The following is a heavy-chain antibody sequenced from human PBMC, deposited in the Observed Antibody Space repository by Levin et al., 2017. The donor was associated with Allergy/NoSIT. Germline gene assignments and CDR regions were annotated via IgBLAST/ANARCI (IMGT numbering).Heavy chain of an antibody. V-gene: IGHV3-23*01. CDR1: FFSFLSSS. CDR3: ATHWGKVRGGDS. Sequence: LSFSSSFFSFLSSSLKWIRQAPGKGLEWVSMISDSGTITRYADSLKGRFTISLSPSKNTVFLQMNNLRAEDTAIYYCATHWGKVRGGDSWGQGTLVTVSS. CDR2: ISDSGTIT. J-gene: IGHJ5*01. D-gene: IGHD3-10*01.